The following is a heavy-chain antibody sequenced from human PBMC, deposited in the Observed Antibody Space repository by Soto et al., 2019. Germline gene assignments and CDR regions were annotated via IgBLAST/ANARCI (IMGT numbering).Heavy chain of an antibody. D-gene: IGHD6-13*01. Sequence: PSETLSLTCTVSGGSISSGDYYWSWIRQPPGKGLEWIGYIYYSGSTYYNPSLKSRVTISVDTSKNQFPLKLSSVTAADTAVYYCARVWQQLDLGMDVWGQGTTVTVSS. CDR2: IYYSGST. J-gene: IGHJ6*02. CDR3: ARVWQQLDLGMDV. CDR1: GGSISSGDYY. V-gene: IGHV4-30-4*01.